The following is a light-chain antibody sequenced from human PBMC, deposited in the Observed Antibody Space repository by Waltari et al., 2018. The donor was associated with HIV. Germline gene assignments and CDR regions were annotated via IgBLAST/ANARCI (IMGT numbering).Light chain of an antibody. J-gene: IGKJ3*01. Sequence: IVMTKPPHSLPMSLGARATINYKSSQTLLHSTNINNYLARYQQKLGQPPRLLINWASTRESGVPDRFSGSGAGTDFTLTISSLQAEDVAVYYCQQYYSTSPLPFGPGTKV. CDR1: QTLLHSTNINNY. CDR3: QQYYSTSPLP. CDR2: WAS. V-gene: IGKV4-1*01.